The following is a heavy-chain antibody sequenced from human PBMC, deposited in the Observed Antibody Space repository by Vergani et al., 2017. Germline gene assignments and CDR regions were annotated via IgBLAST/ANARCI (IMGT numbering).Heavy chain of an antibody. CDR3: AKDKRGYSYGFDY. D-gene: IGHD5-18*01. J-gene: IGHJ4*02. V-gene: IGHV3-9*01. CDR2: ISRNSGSI. CDR1: GCTFDDYA. Sequence: EVQLVESGGGLVQPGRSLRLSCAASGCTFDDYAMHWVRQAPGKGLEWVSGISRNSGSIGYADSVKGRFTISRDNANNSLYLQMNSLRAEDTALYYCAKDKRGYSYGFDYWGQGTLVTVSS.